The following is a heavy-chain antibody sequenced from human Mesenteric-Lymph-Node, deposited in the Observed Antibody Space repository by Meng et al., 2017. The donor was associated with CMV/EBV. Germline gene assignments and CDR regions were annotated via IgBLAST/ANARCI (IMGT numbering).Heavy chain of an antibody. CDR3: AHTPYSSSWGRYFDY. CDR2: IYWDDDK. J-gene: IGHJ4*02. D-gene: IGHD6-13*01. CDR1: GFSLSSGGVG. V-gene: IGHV2-5*02. Sequence: GFSLSSGGVGVGWIRQPPGRALEWLGLIYWDDDKRYSPSLQSRLTITKDTSKNQVVLTMTKMEPVDTATYYCAHTPYSSSWGRYFDYWGQGTLVTVSS.